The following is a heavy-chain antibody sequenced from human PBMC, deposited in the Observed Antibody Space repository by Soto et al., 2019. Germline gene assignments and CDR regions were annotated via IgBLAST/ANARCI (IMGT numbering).Heavy chain of an antibody. V-gene: IGHV3-33*01. CDR2: IWYDGSNK. D-gene: IGHD4-17*01. J-gene: IGHJ4*02. CDR3: ARDADLYGDYVDY. Sequence: ESGGGVVQPGRSLRLSCAASGFTFSSYGMHWVRQAPGKGLEWVAVIWYDGSNKYYADSVKGRFTISRDNSKNTLYLQMNSLRAEDTAVYYCARDADLYGDYVDYWGQGTLVTVSS. CDR1: GFTFSSYG.